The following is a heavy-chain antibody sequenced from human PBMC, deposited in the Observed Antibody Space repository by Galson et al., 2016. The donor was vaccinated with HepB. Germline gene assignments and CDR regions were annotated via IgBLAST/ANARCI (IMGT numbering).Heavy chain of an antibody. J-gene: IGHJ3*02. CDR3: AREYINSFDI. V-gene: IGHV6-1*01. CDR2: TYYRSGWMN. Sequence: CAISGVSVSRNFVAWNWIRQSPSRGLEWLGRTYYRSGWMNDYPVSVKSRISISPDTSKNQFSLQLNSVTPEYTAVYYCAREYINSFDIWGQGTMVTVSS. CDR1: GVSVSRNFVA. D-gene: IGHD1-1*01.